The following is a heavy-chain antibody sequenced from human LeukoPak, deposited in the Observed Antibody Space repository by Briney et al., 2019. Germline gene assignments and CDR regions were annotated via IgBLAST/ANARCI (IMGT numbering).Heavy chain of an antibody. Sequence: ASVTVSCKASGYTFTGYYMHWVRQAPGQGLEWMGWINPNSGGTNYAQKFQGRVTMTRDTSISTAYMELSRLRSDDTAVYYCARGRHLAAAGTPFDYWGQGTLVTVSS. CDR1: GYTFTGYY. CDR2: INPNSGGT. J-gene: IGHJ4*02. V-gene: IGHV1-2*02. CDR3: ARGRHLAAAGTPFDY. D-gene: IGHD6-13*01.